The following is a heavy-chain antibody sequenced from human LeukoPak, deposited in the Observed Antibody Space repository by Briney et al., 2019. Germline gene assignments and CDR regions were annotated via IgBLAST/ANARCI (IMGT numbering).Heavy chain of an antibody. CDR2: INTGGTTI. CDR3: ARQRRQQLASDY. D-gene: IGHD6-13*01. J-gene: IGHJ4*02. CDR1: GFTFSSYE. V-gene: IGHV3-48*03. Sequence: GGSLRLPCAASGFTFSSYEMNWVRQAPGKGLEWVSYINTGGTTIYYADSVKGRFTISRDNAKNSLYLQMNSLRAEDTAVYYCARQRRQQLASDYWGQGTLVTVSS.